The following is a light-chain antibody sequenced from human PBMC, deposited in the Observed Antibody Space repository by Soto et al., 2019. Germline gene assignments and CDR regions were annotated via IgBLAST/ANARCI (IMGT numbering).Light chain of an antibody. Sequence: EIVLTQSPATLSLSPGERATLSCRASRSVSSYLAWYEQKPGQAPRLLIYDASNRATGIPPRCSGSGYGTDFTLTISSLEPEDSAVYYYQQRSNWPLTFGGGTKVEIK. CDR3: QQRSNWPLT. V-gene: IGKV3-11*01. CDR1: RSVSSY. J-gene: IGKJ4*02. CDR2: DAS.